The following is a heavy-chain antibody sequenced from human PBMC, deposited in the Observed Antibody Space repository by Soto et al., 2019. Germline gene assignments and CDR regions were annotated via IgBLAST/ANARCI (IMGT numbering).Heavy chain of an antibody. CDR3: ARKTARGYGDYFVY. CDR1: GFTFSSYA. CDR2: ISYDGGNK. D-gene: IGHD4-17*01. Sequence: QVQLVESGGGVVQPGRSLRLSCAASGFTFSSYAMHWVRQAPGKGLEWVALISYDGGNKYYADSVKGRFTISRDDSKNALYLQMNSLRAEDTAVYYCARKTARGYGDYFVYWGQGTLVTVSS. V-gene: IGHV3-30-3*01. J-gene: IGHJ4*02.